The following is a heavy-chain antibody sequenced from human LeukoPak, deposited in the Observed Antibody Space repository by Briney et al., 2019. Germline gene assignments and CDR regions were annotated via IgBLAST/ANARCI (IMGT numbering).Heavy chain of an antibody. Sequence: AGGSLRLSCAVSGFTFRNYVIHWVRQAPGKGLEWVAVTSSDLNVKLYADSVKGRFTISRDNAKNSLYLQMNSLRAEDTAVYYCARESGYSYALDYWGQGTLVTVSS. V-gene: IGHV3-30-3*01. D-gene: IGHD5-18*01. CDR3: ARESGYSYALDY. CDR2: TSSDLNVK. CDR1: GFTFRNYV. J-gene: IGHJ4*02.